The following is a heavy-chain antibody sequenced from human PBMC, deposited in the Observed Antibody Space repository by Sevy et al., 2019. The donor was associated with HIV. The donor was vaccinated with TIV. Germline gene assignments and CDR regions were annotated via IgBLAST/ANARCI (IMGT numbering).Heavy chain of an antibody. CDR2: ISASGGTT. Sequence: GGSLRLSCAASGFTFSNYAMSWVRQAPGKGLEWVSAISASGGTTFFADSVKGRFTISRDNPKSSPYLQMNSLRAGDTAVYYCARGGHLYYGMDVWGQGTTVTVSS. D-gene: IGHD3-16*01. J-gene: IGHJ6*02. CDR1: GFTFSNYA. CDR3: ARGGHLYYGMDV. V-gene: IGHV3-23*01.